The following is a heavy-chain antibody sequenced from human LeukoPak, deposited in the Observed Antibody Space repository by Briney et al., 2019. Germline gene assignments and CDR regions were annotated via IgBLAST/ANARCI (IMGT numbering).Heavy chain of an antibody. Sequence: GGSLRLPCAASGFTLSSYWMHWVRQAPGKGLVWVSRINSDGSSTSYADSVKGRFTMLRDSSKDTLFLQMNSLRAEDTAVYYCARGVGFTTCMDVWGQGTTVTVSS. CDR2: INSDGSST. V-gene: IGHV3-74*01. CDR3: ARGVGFTTCMDV. CDR1: GFTLSSYW. D-gene: IGHD1-14*01. J-gene: IGHJ6*02.